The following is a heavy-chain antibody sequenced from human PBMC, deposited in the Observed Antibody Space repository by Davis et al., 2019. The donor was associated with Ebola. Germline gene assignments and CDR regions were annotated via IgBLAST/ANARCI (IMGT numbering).Heavy chain of an antibody. D-gene: IGHD4-23*01. CDR2: INNDGTST. CDR3: ARGGAVAPD. J-gene: IGHJ4*02. V-gene: IGHV3-74*01. Sequence: HTGGSLRLSCKGSGYTFSSFWMNWVRQAPGKGLEWVSRINNDGTSTNYTDVVRGRFTVSRDNAKNTLYLQMNSLRVEDTAVYFCARGGAVAPDWDPGTLVTVSS. CDR1: GYTFSSFW.